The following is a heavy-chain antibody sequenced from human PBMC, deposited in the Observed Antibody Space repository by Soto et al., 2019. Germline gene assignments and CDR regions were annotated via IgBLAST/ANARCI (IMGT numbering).Heavy chain of an antibody. V-gene: IGHV3-74*02. D-gene: IGHD5-18*01. J-gene: IGHJ3*02. Sequence: EVQLVESGGGLVQPGGSLRLPCAASGFTSGFTFSSYWMHWVRQAPGKGLVWVSRINSDGSSTSYADSVKGRFTISRDNAKHTLYLQMNSLRAEDTAVYYCVRGMNSYGLDVFDIWGQGTMVTVSS. CDR2: INSDGSST. CDR3: VRGMNSYGLDVFDI. CDR1: GFTFSSYW.